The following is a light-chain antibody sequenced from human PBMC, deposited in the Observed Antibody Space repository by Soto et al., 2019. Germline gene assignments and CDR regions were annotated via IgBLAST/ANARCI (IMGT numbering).Light chain of an antibody. CDR1: RSISSW. CDR2: DAS. Sequence: DIQMTQSPSTLSASVGDRVTITCRASRSISSWLAWYQQKPGKPPKLLIYDASSFEGGVPSRFSGSGSGTEFTLTISSLKPDDSATYYCQHYNNYWTFGQGTRVDI. CDR3: QHYNNYWT. V-gene: IGKV1-5*01. J-gene: IGKJ1*01.